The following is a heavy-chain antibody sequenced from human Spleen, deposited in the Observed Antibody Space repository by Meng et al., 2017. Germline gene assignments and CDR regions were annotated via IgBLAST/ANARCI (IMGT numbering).Heavy chain of an antibody. CDR2: IKEDGSEK. J-gene: IGHJ4*02. CDR1: GFTFRDYW. V-gene: IGHV3-7*01. CDR3: GIDRDRSLENN. Sequence: GESLKISGAASGFTFRDYWMGWVRQAPGKGLEWVGQIKEDGSEKYYVGSVGGRFTISRDNAKTTLYLQMDSLSAEDTGVYYCGIDRDRSLENNWGQGTLVTVSS. D-gene: IGHD6-13*01.